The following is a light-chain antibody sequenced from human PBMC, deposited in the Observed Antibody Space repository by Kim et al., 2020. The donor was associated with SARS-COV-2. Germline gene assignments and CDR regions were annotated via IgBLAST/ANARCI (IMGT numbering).Light chain of an antibody. V-gene: IGLV3-1*01. Sequence: VYPGQTASINCSGDKLGDKYACWYQQKPGQSPVLVIYQDSKRPSGIPERFSGSNSGNTATLTISGTQAMDEADYYCQAWDSSTVVFGGGTQLTVL. CDR1: KLGDKY. CDR3: QAWDSSTVV. CDR2: QDS. J-gene: IGLJ2*01.